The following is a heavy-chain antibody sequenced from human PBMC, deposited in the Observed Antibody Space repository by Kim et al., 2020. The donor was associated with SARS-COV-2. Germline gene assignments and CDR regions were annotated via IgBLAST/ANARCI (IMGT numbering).Heavy chain of an antibody. CDR3: ARDKDGSYFFDY. D-gene: IGHD1-26*01. CDR1: GFIFSSYW. CDR2: IKQDGSEK. J-gene: IGHJ4*02. V-gene: IGHV3-7*01. Sequence: GGSLRLSCAASGFIFSSYWMSWVRQAPGKGLEWVANIKQDGSEKYYVDAVKGRFTISRDNAKNSLYLQMNSLRAEDTAVYYCARDKDGSYFFDYWGQGSRVTDSS.